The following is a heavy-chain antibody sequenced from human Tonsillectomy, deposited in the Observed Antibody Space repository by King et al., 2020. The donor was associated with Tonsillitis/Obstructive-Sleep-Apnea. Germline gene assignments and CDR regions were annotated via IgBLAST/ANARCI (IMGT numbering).Heavy chain of an antibody. D-gene: IGHD3-22*01. CDR1: GYTFTTYG. J-gene: IGHJ4*02. V-gene: IGHV1-18*01. CDR3: ARDSMSHYFDSSTYYTFDY. CDR2: ISAYNGDT. Sequence: LVESGAEVKKPGASVKVSCKASGYTFTTYGISWVRQAPGQGLEWMGWISAYNGDTNYAQKLQGRVTMTTDTSTSTAYMELRSLRSDDTAMYYCARDSMSHYFDSSTYYTFDYWGQGTLVTVSS.